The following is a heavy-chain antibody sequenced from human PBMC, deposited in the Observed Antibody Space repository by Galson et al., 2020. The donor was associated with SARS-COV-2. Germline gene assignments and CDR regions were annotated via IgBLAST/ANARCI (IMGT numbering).Heavy chain of an antibody. J-gene: IGHJ6*02. CDR3: GGGDPSVYGMEL. Sequence: GGSLRLSCTASAFTFKYDWMFWVRQAPGKGLDWAGRIKSKNDGETRYYAASVEGRFTISRDDSKNSLYLEMKSLKTEDTALYYCGGGDPSVYGMELWGQGTMVTVSS. CDR1: AFTFKYDW. D-gene: IGHD4-17*01. V-gene: IGHV3-15*05. CDR2: IKSKNDGETR.